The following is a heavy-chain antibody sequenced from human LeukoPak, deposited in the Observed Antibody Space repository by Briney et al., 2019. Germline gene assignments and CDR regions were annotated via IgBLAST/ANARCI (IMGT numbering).Heavy chain of an antibody. Sequence: ASVTVSCKASGYTVTGYYMHWVRQAPGQGLEWMGWINPNTGGTNYAQKFQGRVTMTRDTSISTAYMELSRLRSDDTAVYYCARDSRYYYDSSGPLDYWGQGTLVTVSS. CDR3: ARDSRYYYDSSGPLDY. V-gene: IGHV1-2*02. CDR1: GYTVTGYY. J-gene: IGHJ4*02. D-gene: IGHD3-22*01. CDR2: INPNTGGT.